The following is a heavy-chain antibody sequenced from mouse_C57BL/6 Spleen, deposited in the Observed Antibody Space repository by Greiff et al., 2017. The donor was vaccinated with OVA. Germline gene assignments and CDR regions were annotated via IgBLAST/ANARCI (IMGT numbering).Heavy chain of an antibody. CDR1: GYTFTSYW. V-gene: IGHV1-55*01. J-gene: IGHJ4*01. D-gene: IGHD4-1*01. Sequence: VQLQQSGAELVKPGASVKMSCKASGYTFTSYWITWVKQRPGQGLEWIGDIYPGSGSTNYNEKFKSKATLTAVTSASTAYMELSSLTNEDSAVYDCTRRLGRGDYAMDYWGQGTSVTVSS. CDR3: TRRLGRGDYAMDY. CDR2: IYPGSGST.